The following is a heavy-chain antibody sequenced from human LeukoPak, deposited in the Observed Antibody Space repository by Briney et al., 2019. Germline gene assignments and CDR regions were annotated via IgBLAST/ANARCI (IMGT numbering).Heavy chain of an antibody. V-gene: IGHV4-4*09. Sequence: SETLSLTCTVPGRFISSYYWSWIRQPPGKGLEWIGYIYTSGSTNYNPSLKSRVTISVDTSKNQFSLKLSSVTAADTAVYYCARRKVVPAAITASYAFDIWGQGTMVTVSS. CDR2: IYTSGST. CDR1: GRFISSYY. D-gene: IGHD2-2*02. J-gene: IGHJ3*02. CDR3: ARRKVVPAAITASYAFDI.